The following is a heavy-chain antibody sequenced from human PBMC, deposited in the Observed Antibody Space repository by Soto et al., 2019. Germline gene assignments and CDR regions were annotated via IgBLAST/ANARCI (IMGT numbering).Heavy chain of an antibody. CDR3: ARDAYYDFWSGYQY. Sequence: PGGSLRLSCAASGFTFRSYAMSWVRQAPGKGLEWVSGISGSGISTHYADSVKGRFTISRDNSKNTLYLQMNSLRAEDTAVYYCARDAYYDFWSGYQYWGQGTLVTVSS. CDR2: ISGSGIST. D-gene: IGHD3-3*01. V-gene: IGHV3-23*01. J-gene: IGHJ4*02. CDR1: GFTFRSYA.